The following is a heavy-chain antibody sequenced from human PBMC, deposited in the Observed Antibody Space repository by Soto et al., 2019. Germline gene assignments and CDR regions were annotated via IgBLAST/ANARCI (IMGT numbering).Heavy chain of an antibody. CDR1: GYTFTNFG. Sequence: QVQLVQSGAEVKKPGASVKVSCKTSGYTFTNFGISWVRQAPGQGLEWMGWISTYNGNTNCAQKFQGSVTMTTDTSTSTAYMELRSLRTDDTAVYCWERGGTPIDYWGQGALVTVSS. D-gene: IGHD3-16*01. V-gene: IGHV1-18*01. CDR2: ISTYNGNT. J-gene: IGHJ4*02. CDR3: ERGGTPIDY.